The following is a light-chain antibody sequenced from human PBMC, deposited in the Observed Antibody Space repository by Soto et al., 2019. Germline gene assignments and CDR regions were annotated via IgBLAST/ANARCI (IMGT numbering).Light chain of an antibody. CDR1: QSIRNF. J-gene: IGKJ1*01. Sequence: DIQMTQSPSSLSASVGDRVTITCRASQSIRNFLNWYQQKPGKAPKVLIYAASSLQSGVPSRFSGSGSGTDFTLTISRLQPEDSATYYCQQSYSTPTFGQGTKVDIK. CDR3: QQSYSTPT. CDR2: AAS. V-gene: IGKV1-39*01.